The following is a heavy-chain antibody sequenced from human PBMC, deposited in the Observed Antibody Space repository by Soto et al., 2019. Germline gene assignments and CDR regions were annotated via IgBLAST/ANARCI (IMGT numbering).Heavy chain of an antibody. V-gene: IGHV1-2*04. CDR3: ARESGGTTDTLDYYYFYMDV. D-gene: IGHD4-17*01. Sequence: QVQLVQSGAEVKKPGASVKVSCKASGYAFSQFYIHWMRQAPGQGLEWMGWINPNSGRTKFAQNFQGWVTMTRDTSIKTVYMELRAPKADAAAVYYGARESGGTTDTLDYYYFYMDVWGKGTRVTVSS. J-gene: IGHJ6*03. CDR2: INPNSGRT. CDR1: GYAFSQFY.